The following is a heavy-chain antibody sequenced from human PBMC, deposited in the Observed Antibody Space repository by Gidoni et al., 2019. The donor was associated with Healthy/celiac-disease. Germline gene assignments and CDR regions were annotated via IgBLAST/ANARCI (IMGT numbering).Heavy chain of an antibody. D-gene: IGHD2-21*02. CDR3: ARAYCGGDCYFHYYYGMDV. CDR1: GYTFTSYY. Sequence: QVQLVQSGAEVKKPGASVKVSCKASGYTFTSYYMPWVRQAPGQGLEWMGIINPSGGSTSYAQKFQGRVTMTRDTSTSTVYMELSSLRSEDTAVYYCARAYCGGDCYFHYYYGMDVWGQGTTVTVSS. J-gene: IGHJ6*02. V-gene: IGHV1-46*01. CDR2: INPSGGST.